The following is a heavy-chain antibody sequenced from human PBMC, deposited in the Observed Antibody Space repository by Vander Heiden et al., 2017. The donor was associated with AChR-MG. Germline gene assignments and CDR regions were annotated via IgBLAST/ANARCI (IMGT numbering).Heavy chain of an antibody. CDR3: ARDTIQQWLGPNDY. CDR1: GFPFSSYS. D-gene: IGHD6-19*01. V-gene: IGHV3-48*02. CDR2: ISSSSSTI. Sequence: EVQLVESGGGLVQPGGSLRLSCAASGFPFSSYSMNWVRQAPGKGLEWVSYISSSSSTIYYADSVKGRFTISRDNAKNSLYLQMNSLRDEDTAVYYCARDTIQQWLGPNDYWGQGTLVTVSS. J-gene: IGHJ4*02.